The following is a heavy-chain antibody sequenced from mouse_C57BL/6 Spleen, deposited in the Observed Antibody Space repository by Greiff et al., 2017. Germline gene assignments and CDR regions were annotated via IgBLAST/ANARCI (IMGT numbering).Heavy chain of an antibody. CDR2: IVPASGNT. CDR3: ASYGNCGYFDV. J-gene: IGHJ1*03. D-gene: IGHD2-1*01. CDR1: GFNIKNTY. V-gene: IGHV14-3*01. Sequence: EVHVMQSVAEFVRPGASVKLSCTASGFNIKNTYMHWVKQRPEQGLEWIGRIVPASGNTKYAPQFQGQVTISADPSSNTLFLPISSLTSEDNAIYYGASYGNCGYFDVRGTRATGNVSS.